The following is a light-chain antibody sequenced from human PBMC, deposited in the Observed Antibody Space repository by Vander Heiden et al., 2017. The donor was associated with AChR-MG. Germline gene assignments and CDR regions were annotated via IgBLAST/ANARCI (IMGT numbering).Light chain of an antibody. Sequence: DLVMTQSPDSLAVSLGERATINCKSSQSVLYSSNNKNYLAWYQQKPGQPPKLLIYWASTRESGVPDRFSGSGSGTDFTLTISSLQAEDVAVYYCQQYYNTPLTFGQGTRLEIK. CDR2: WAS. J-gene: IGKJ5*01. V-gene: IGKV4-1*01. CDR1: QSVLYSSNNKNY. CDR3: QQYYNTPLT.